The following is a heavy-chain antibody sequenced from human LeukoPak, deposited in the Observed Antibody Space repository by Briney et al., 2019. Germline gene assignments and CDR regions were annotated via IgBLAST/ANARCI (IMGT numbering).Heavy chain of an antibody. V-gene: IGHV3-21*01. J-gene: IGHJ2*01. Sequence: GGSLRLSCAASGFTFNTYSMSWVRQAPGKGLEWVSIISRASESIFYADSVKGRFTISRDNAKNSLYLQMSSLRAEDTAVYYCAKPSLYYYDTSGYYRYWYFDLWGRGTLVTVSS. CDR2: ISRASESI. CDR3: AKPSLYYYDTSGYYRYWYFDL. D-gene: IGHD3-22*01. CDR1: GFTFNTYS.